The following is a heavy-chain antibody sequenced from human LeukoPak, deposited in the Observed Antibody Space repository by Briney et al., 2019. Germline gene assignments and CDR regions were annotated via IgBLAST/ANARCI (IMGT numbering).Heavy chain of an antibody. D-gene: IGHD3-3*01. CDR2: ISGSGGST. CDR1: GFTFSSYA. V-gene: IGHV3-23*01. CDR3: AKEREWLLSTQDY. J-gene: IGHJ4*02. Sequence: PGGSLRLSCAASGFTFSSYAMSWDRQAPGKGLEWVSAISGSGGSTYYADSVKGRFTISRDNSKNTLYLQMNGLRAEDTAVYYCAKEREWLLSTQDYWGQGTLVTVSS.